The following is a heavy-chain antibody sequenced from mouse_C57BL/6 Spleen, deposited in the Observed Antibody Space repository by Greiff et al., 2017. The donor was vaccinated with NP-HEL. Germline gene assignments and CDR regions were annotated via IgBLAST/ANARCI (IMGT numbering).Heavy chain of an antibody. Sequence: EVKLQESGPGLVKPSQSLSLTCSVTGYSITSGYYWNWIRQFPGNKLEWMGYISYDGSNNYNPSLKNRISITRDTSKNQFFLKLNSVTTEDTATYYCARSSSYDAMDYWGQGTSVTVSS. J-gene: IGHJ4*01. CDR3: ARSSSYDAMDY. V-gene: IGHV3-6*01. CDR2: ISYDGSN. D-gene: IGHD1-1*01. CDR1: GYSITSGYY.